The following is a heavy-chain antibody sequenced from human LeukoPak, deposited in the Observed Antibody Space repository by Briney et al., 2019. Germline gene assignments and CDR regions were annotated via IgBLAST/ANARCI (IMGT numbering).Heavy chain of an antibody. Sequence: ASVKVSCKASGYTFTGYCMHWVRQAPGQGLEWMGWINPNSGGTNYAQKFQGRVTMTRDTSISTAYMELSRLRSDDTAVYYCARARSGSYYNDYWGQGTLVTVSS. CDR2: INPNSGGT. CDR3: ARARSGSYYNDY. CDR1: GYTFTGYC. V-gene: IGHV1-2*02. D-gene: IGHD3-10*01. J-gene: IGHJ4*02.